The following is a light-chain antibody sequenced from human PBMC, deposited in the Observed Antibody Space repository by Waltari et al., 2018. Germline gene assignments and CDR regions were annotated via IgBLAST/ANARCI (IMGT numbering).Light chain of an antibody. Sequence: ELVLPQSPGTLSLSPGDRTTLYCRASQSVSSNFLAWYQQKPGQAPRLLIYGASSRATGIPDKFSGSGSGTDFTLTINRLEPEDFAVYYCQQYGRSPLTFGGGTKVEIK. CDR1: QSVSSNF. CDR3: QQYGRSPLT. CDR2: GAS. J-gene: IGKJ4*01. V-gene: IGKV3-20*01.